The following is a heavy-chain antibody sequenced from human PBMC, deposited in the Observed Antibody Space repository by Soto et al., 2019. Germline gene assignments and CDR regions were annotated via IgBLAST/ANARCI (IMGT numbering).Heavy chain of an antibody. J-gene: IGHJ4*02. V-gene: IGHV1-18*01. CDR1: GYTFTSYH. CDR3: ARDTPPTDY. Sequence: QVQLVQSGAEVKKPGASVKVSCKTSGYTFTSYHISWVRQAPGQGLEWMGWISAYNTNTNYAQKFQGRVTMTPDTLTSTSYMELRSLRSDDTAVYYCARDTPPTDYWGQGTLVTVSS. CDR2: ISAYNTNT.